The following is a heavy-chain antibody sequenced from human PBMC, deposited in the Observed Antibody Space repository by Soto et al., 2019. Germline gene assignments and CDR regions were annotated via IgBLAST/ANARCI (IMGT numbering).Heavy chain of an antibody. V-gene: IGHV1-69*13. D-gene: IGHD6-19*01. J-gene: IGHJ5*02. CDR3: ARKVEQWLENRRWFDP. CDR1: GGTFSSYA. Sequence: GASVKVSCKASGGTFSSYAISWVRQAPGQGLEWMGGIIPIFGTANYAQKFQGRVTITADESTSTAYMELSSLRSEDTAVYYCARKVEQWLENRRWFDPWGQGTLVTVSS. CDR2: IIPIFGTA.